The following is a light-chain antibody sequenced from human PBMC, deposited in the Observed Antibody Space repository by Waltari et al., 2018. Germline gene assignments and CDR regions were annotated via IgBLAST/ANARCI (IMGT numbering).Light chain of an antibody. CDR3: QQYSNWPRT. V-gene: IGKV3-15*01. Sequence: EIVWTQSPATLSLSPGERVTLSCRASQRVSSTLAWYQQKPGQSPRLLIYGASIRATGIPDRFSGSGSGTDFTLTISSLEPEDFAVYYCQQYSNWPRTFGQGTKVEIK. CDR2: GAS. J-gene: IGKJ1*01. CDR1: QRVSST.